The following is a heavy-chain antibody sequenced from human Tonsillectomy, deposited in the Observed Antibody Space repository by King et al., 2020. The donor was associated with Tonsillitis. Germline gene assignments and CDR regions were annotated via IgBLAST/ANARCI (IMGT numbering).Heavy chain of an antibody. D-gene: IGHD3-22*01. CDR1: GYTFTGYY. CDR2: INPNSGGT. V-gene: IGHV1-2*04. Sequence: VQLVESGAEVKKPGASVKVSCTASGYTFTGYYMHWVRQAPGQGLEWMGWINPNSGGTNYAQKVQGWVTMTRDTSISTAYMGLSRLRSDDTAVYYCAGTSGYGGAFDILGQGTMVTVSS. CDR3: AGTSGYGGAFDI. J-gene: IGHJ3*02.